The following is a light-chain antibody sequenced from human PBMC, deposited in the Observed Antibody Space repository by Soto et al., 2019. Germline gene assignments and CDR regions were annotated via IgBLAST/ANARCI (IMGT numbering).Light chain of an antibody. CDR3: SSYTSSSILYV. CDR2: DVG. V-gene: IGLV2-14*01. Sequence: QSALTQPASVSGSPGQSITISCTGTSSDVGGYNYVSWYQQHPGKAPKLMIYDVGNRPSGVSNRFSGSKSGNTASLTIPGLQAEDEADYYCSSYTSSSILYVFGTGTKVTVL. J-gene: IGLJ1*01. CDR1: SSDVGGYNY.